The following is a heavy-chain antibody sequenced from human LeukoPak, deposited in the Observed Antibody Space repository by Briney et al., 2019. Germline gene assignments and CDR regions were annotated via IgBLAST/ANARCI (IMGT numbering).Heavy chain of an antibody. CDR3: AKVASTTIFGVVIKGGWFDP. J-gene: IGHJ5*02. CDR2: INSDGSSI. Sequence: GGSLRLSCAASGFTFSSHWMHWVRQAPGKGLVWVSRINSDGSSISYADSVKGRFTISRDNSKNTLYLQMNSLRAEDTAVYYCAKVASTTIFGVVIKGGWFDPWGQGTLVTVSS. CDR1: GFTFSSHW. V-gene: IGHV3-74*01. D-gene: IGHD3-3*01.